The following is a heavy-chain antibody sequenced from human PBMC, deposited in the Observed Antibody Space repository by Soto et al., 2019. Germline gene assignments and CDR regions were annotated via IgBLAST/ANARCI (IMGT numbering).Heavy chain of an antibody. CDR1: GYTLTELS. Sequence: ASVKVSCKVSGYTLTELSMHWVRQAPGKGLEWMGRFDPEDGETIYAQKFQDRVTMTEDTSTDTAYMELSSLRSEDTAVYYCATLSNDFWSGPNNWFDPWGQGTLVTVSS. J-gene: IGHJ5*02. D-gene: IGHD3-3*01. CDR3: ATLSNDFWSGPNNWFDP. CDR2: FDPEDGET. V-gene: IGHV1-24*01.